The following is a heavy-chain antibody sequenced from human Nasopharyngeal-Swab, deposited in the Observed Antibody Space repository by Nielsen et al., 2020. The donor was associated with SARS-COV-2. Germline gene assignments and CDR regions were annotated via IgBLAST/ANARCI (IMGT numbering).Heavy chain of an antibody. V-gene: IGHV4-34*01. CDR1: GGSFSGYY. Sequence: SETLSLTCAVYGGSFSGYYWSWIRQPPGKGLEWIGEINHSGSTNYNPSLKSRVTISVDTSKNQFSLKLSSVTAADTAVYYCARGGRVDSSGYYSLRKGFDPWGQGTLVTVSS. J-gene: IGHJ5*02. D-gene: IGHD3-22*01. CDR3: ARGGRVDSSGYYSLRKGFDP. CDR2: INHSGST.